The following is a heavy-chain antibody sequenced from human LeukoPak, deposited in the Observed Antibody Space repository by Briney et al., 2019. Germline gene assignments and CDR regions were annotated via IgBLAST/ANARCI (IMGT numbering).Heavy chain of an antibody. J-gene: IGHJ4*02. V-gene: IGHV4-34*01. D-gene: IGHD5-18*01. CDR1: GGSFSGYY. CDR2: INHSGST. Sequence: SETLSLTCAVYGGSFSGYYWSWIRQPPGKGLEWIGEINHSGSTNYNPSLKSRVTISVDTSKNQFSLKLSSVTAADTAVYYCARCSATQLWFYYWGQGTLVTVSS. CDR3: ARCSATQLWFYY.